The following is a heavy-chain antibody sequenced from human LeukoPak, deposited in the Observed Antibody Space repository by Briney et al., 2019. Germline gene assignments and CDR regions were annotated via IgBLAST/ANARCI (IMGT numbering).Heavy chain of an antibody. CDR2: IIPIFGTA. D-gene: IGHD1-26*01. CDR3: EKARWEPDAFDI. CDR1: GGTFSSYA. Sequence: SVKVSCKPSGGTFSSYAISWVRPAPGQGLEWMGGIIPIFGTANYAQKFQGRVTITADESTSTAYMELSSLRSEDTAVYYCEKARWEPDAFDIWGQGTMVTVSS. J-gene: IGHJ3*02. V-gene: IGHV1-69*13.